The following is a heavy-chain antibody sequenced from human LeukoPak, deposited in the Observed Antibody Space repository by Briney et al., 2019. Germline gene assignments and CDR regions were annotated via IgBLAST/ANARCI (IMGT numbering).Heavy chain of an antibody. J-gene: IGHJ4*02. CDR1: GFTFSSYA. CDR3: AKDQGYSYGRPSDY. CDR2: ISGSGGST. D-gene: IGHD5-18*01. Sequence: QPGGSLRLSCAASGFTFSSYAMSWVRQAPGKGLEWVLAISGSGGSTYYADSVKGRFTISRDNSKNTLYLQMNSLRAEDTAVYYCAKDQGYSYGRPSDYWGQGTLVTVSS. V-gene: IGHV3-23*01.